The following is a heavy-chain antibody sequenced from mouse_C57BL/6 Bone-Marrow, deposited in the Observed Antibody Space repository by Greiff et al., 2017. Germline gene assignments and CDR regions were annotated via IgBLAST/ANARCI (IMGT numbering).Heavy chain of an antibody. Sequence: QVQLKESGPGLVQPSQSLSITCTVSGFSLTSYGVHWVRQSPGKGLEWLGVIWSGGSTDYNAAFISRLNISKDNSKSQVFFKMNSLQADDTAIYYCDRWYDYDGDWYFDVWGTGTTVTVSS. V-gene: IGHV2-2*01. D-gene: IGHD2-4*01. J-gene: IGHJ1*03. CDR1: GFSLTSYG. CDR2: IWSGGST. CDR3: DRWYDYDGDWYFDV.